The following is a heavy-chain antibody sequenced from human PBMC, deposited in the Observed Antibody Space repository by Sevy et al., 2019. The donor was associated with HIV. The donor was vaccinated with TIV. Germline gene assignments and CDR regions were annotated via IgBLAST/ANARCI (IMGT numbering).Heavy chain of an antibody. J-gene: IGHJ3*01. Sequence: GGSLRLSCTASGFSFSSYMMNWVRQAPGKGLEWVASISYSCIYIYYADSLKGRFTISRDNANNSLFLQMNSLRAEDRAVYYCARPYGSGSWEAFDVWGQGTMVTVSS. D-gene: IGHD3-10*01. CDR1: GFSFSSYM. CDR2: ISYSCIYI. V-gene: IGHV3-21*01. CDR3: ARPYGSGSWEAFDV.